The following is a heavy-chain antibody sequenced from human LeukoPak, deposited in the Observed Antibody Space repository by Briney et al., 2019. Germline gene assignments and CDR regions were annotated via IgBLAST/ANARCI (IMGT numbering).Heavy chain of an antibody. CDR1: GFTFSSYW. D-gene: IGHD5-12*01. CDR2: ISYDGSNK. Sequence: PGGSLRLSCAASGFTFSSYWMSWVRQAPGKGLEWVAVISYDGSNKYYADSVKGRFTISRDNSKNTLYLQMNSLRAEDTAVYYCAKPRREGWEGGYDAGSSFNYWGQGTLVTVSS. J-gene: IGHJ4*02. CDR3: AKPRREGWEGGYDAGSSFNY. V-gene: IGHV3-30*18.